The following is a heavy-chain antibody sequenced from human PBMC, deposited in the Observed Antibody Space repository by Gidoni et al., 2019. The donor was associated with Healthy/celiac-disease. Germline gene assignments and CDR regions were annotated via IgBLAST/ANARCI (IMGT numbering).Heavy chain of an antibody. CDR1: GGSISSSRYY. Sequence: QLQLQESGPGLVKPSETLSLTCTVSGGSISSSRYYWGWIRQPPGKGLEWIGSIYYSGSTYYNPSLKSRVTISVDTSKNQFSLKLSSVTAADTAVYYCARHWYQLSRGGWLDYWGQGTLVTVSS. V-gene: IGHV4-39*01. CDR3: ARHWYQLSRGGWLDY. D-gene: IGHD2-2*01. CDR2: IYYSGST. J-gene: IGHJ4*02.